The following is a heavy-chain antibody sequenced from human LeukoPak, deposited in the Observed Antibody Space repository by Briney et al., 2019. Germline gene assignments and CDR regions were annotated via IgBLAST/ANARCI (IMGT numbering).Heavy chain of an antibody. V-gene: IGHV3-33*01. CDR3: ARDPDDYGDYSYFDY. J-gene: IGHJ4*02. D-gene: IGHD4-17*01. CDR1: GHTFSSYG. CDR2: IWYDGTNK. Sequence: PGGSLRLSCTASGHTFSSYGMHWARQAPGKGLEWVAVIWYDGTNKYYADSVRGRFTISRDNSKNTLFLQMNSLRAEDTAVYYCARDPDDYGDYSYFDYWGQGTLVTVSS.